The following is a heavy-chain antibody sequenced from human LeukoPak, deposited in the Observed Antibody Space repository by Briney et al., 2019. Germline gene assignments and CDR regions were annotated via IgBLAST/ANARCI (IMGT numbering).Heavy chain of an antibody. CDR2: ISGSGGST. CDR3: AKDPGTMVRGVLHY. J-gene: IGHJ4*02. D-gene: IGHD3-10*01. Sequence: GGSLRLSCAASGFTCSNYAMSWVRQAPGKGLGWVSAISGSGGSTYYADSVKGRFTISRDNSKNTLYLQMNSLRAEDTAVYYCAKDPGTMVRGVLHYWGQGTLVTVSS. CDR1: GFTCSNYA. V-gene: IGHV3-23*01.